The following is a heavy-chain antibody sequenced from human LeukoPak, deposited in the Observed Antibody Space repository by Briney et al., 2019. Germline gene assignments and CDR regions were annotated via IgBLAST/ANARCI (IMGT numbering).Heavy chain of an antibody. D-gene: IGHD6-6*01. CDR1: GFTVSSNY. V-gene: IGHV3-66*01. J-gene: IGHJ6*02. CDR2: IYSGGST. CDR3: ARDYAPYSSSPFYYYYGMDV. Sequence: GGSLRLSCAASGFTVSSNYMSWVRQAPGKGLEWVSVIYSGGSTYYADSVKGRFTISRDNSKNTLYLQMNSLRAEDTAAYYCARDYAPYSSSPFYYYYGMDVWGQGTTVTVSS.